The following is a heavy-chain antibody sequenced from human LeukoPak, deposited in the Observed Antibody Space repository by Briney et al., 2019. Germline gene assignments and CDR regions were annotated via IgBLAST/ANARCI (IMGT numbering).Heavy chain of an antibody. V-gene: IGHV4-59*01. J-gene: IGHJ4*02. Sequence: PSETLSLTCTVSGGSISSYSWNWIRQPPGKGPEWIGHIYYSGSTNYNPSLKSRVIMSIDTSKKQFSLKLTSVSAADTAVYYCARARGEGVPAGTLPDYWGQGTLVTVSS. CDR2: IYYSGST. D-gene: IGHD2-2*01. CDR3: ARARGEGVPAGTLPDY. CDR1: GGSISSYS.